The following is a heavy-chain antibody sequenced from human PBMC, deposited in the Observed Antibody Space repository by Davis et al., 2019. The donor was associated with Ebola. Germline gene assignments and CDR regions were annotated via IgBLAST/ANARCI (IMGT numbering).Heavy chain of an antibody. Sequence: GESLKISCAASRFTFSDYWLTWVRQAPGKGLEGVANIKEDGSEISYVDSVKGRFTVSRDNARNSLYLQMNSLRAEDTAVYYCARGSLHSDSYWGGGDFYYGFDVWGKGTTVTVSS. J-gene: IGHJ6*04. CDR1: RFTFSDYW. V-gene: IGHV3-7*01. CDR3: ARGSLHSDSYWGGGDFYYGFDV. D-gene: IGHD1-26*01. CDR2: IKEDGSEI.